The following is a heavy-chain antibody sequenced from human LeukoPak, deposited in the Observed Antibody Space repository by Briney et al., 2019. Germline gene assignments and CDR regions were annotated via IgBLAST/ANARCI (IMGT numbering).Heavy chain of an antibody. D-gene: IGHD5-12*01. Sequence: PSETLSLTCTVSGGSISSSSYYWGWIRQPPGKGLEWIGSIYYSGSTYYNPSLKSRVTISVDTSKNQFSLKLSSVTAADTAVYYCARLPFGAWLRNDYWGLGTLVTVSS. J-gene: IGHJ4*02. CDR3: ARLPFGAWLRNDY. CDR1: GGSISSSSYY. CDR2: IYYSGST. V-gene: IGHV4-39*01.